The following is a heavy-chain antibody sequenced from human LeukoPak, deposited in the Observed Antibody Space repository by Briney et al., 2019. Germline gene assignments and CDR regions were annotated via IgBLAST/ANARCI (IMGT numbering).Heavy chain of an antibody. Sequence: ASVKVSCKASGYTFTGYYMHWVRQAPGQGLEWMGWINPNSGGTNYAQSFQGRVTMTRDTSISTAYMELSRLRSDDTAVYYCARVFGRQLPDYWGQGTLVTVSS. CDR1: GYTFTGYY. D-gene: IGHD1-26*01. CDR2: INPNSGGT. J-gene: IGHJ4*02. V-gene: IGHV1-2*02. CDR3: ARVFGRQLPDY.